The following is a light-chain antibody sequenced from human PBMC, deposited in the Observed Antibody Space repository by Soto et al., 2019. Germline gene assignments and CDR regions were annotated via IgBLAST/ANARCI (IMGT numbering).Light chain of an antibody. J-gene: IGKJ4*01. CDR2: VAS. V-gene: IGKV3-15*01. CDR1: QSVSSN. Sequence: SVSPGEGATLSCRASQSVSSNLAWYQQKPGQAPRLLIYVASTRATGIPARFSGTGSGTEFTLTISSLQSEDFAVYYCQQYNNWPLTFGGGTKVDIK. CDR3: QQYNNWPLT.